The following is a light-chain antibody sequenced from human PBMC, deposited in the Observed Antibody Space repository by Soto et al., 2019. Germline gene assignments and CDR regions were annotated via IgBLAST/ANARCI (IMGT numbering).Light chain of an antibody. CDR3: SSYTGFSTDIL. V-gene: IGLV2-14*01. CDR2: QVT. CDR1: SSDVGSYNF. Sequence: QSALPQPDSVSGSPGPSITISCTGTSSDVGSYNFVSWYQHHAGTAPKLIIYQVTNRPSGVSDRFSASKSGDTASLTISGLQAEDEAIYYCSSYTGFSTDILFGGGTKLTVL. J-gene: IGLJ2*01.